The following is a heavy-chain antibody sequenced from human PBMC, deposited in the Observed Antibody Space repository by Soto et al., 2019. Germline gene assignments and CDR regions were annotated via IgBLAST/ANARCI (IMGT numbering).Heavy chain of an antibody. Sequence: QVQLQESGPGLVKPSGTLSLTCAVSGGSISSSNWWSWVRQPPGKGLEWIGEIYHSGSTNYNPSLKSRVPISVDKSKTQFSLKLSSVTAADTAVYYCARDGGSYWGRSAGWDYWGQGTLVTVSS. V-gene: IGHV4-4*02. D-gene: IGHD1-26*01. CDR2: IYHSGST. J-gene: IGHJ4*02. CDR1: GGSISSSNW. CDR3: ARDGGSYWGRSAGWDY.